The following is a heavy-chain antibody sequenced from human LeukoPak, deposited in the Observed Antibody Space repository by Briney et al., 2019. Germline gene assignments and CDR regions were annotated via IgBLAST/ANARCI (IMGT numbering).Heavy chain of an antibody. J-gene: IGHJ4*02. CDR1: GFTFSSHW. Sequence: GGSLRLSCAASGFTFSSHWMSWVRQAPGKGLEWVANIKQDGSEKYYVDSVKGRFTISRDDAKNSVYLQMNSLRAEDTAVYYCARASRGYYDSSGYYRSFDYWGQGTLVTVSS. V-gene: IGHV3-7*01. D-gene: IGHD3-22*01. CDR3: ARASRGYYDSSGYYRSFDY. CDR2: IKQDGSEK.